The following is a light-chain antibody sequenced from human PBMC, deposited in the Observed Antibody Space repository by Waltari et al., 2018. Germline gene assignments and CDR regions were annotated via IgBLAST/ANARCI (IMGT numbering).Light chain of an antibody. CDR1: AITVKP. CDR2: EDT. CDR3: QVWDASGDHPV. Sequence: YDLTQPPSVSVAPGKTAKITSAGRAITVKPVHWYQQKSGQAPVLVIYEDTVRPSGLPERISGSDTATLTIAGVEAGDEAVYCCQVWDASGDHPVFGGGTRLTVL. V-gene: IGLV3-21*03. J-gene: IGLJ2*01.